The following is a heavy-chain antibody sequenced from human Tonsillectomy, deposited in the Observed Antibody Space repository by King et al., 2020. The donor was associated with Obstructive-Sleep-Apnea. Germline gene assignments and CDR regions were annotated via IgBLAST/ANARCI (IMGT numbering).Heavy chain of an antibody. D-gene: IGHD1-26*01. CDR3: AKDQGSGSAAAFDY. CDR1: GFTFSSYG. Sequence: VQLVESGGSVVQPGRSLRLSCAASGFTFSSYGMHWVRQAPGKGLEWVAVIWFDGNNKYYADSVKGRFTVSRENSNNTLFLLMSSLRAEDTGLYYCAKDQGSGSAAAFDYWGQGTLVTVSS. CDR2: IWFDGNNK. J-gene: IGHJ4*02. V-gene: IGHV3-33*06.